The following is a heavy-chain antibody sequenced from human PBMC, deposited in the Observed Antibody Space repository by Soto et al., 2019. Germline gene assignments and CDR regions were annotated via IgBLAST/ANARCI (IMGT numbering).Heavy chain of an antibody. CDR3: ARRLAAAGYYYGMDV. Sequence: GESLKISCKGSGYSFTSYWIGWVRQMPGKGLEWMGIIYPGDSDTRYSPPFQGQVTISADKSISTAYLQWSSLKASDTAMYYCARRLAAAGYYYGMDVWGQGTTVTVSS. CDR2: IYPGDSDT. V-gene: IGHV5-51*01. CDR1: GYSFTSYW. J-gene: IGHJ6*02. D-gene: IGHD6-13*01.